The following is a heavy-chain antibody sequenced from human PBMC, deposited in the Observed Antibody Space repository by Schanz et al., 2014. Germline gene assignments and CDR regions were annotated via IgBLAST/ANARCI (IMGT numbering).Heavy chain of an antibody. V-gene: IGHV3-30*04. CDR3: TRDRGALINHNDALDL. CDR2: TSTDGTKT. J-gene: IGHJ3*01. D-gene: IGHD3-16*01. Sequence: QVQLVESGGGVVQPGGSLRLSCAASGFIFGDYAIHWVRQAPGQGLEKVAVTSTDGTKTYYAASVRGRFTISRDNSKNTVYLQMNSLRSEDTAVYYCTRDRGALINHNDALDLWGQGTMVSVSS. CDR1: GFIFGDYA.